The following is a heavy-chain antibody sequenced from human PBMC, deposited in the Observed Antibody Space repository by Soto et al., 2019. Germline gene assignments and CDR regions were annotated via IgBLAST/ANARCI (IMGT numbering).Heavy chain of an antibody. CDR3: ARGGGDDDILTGYYHFDY. Sequence: QVQLVQSGAEVKKPGSSVKVSCKASGGTFSSYTISWVRQAPGQGLEWMGRIIPILGIANYAQKFQGRVTITADKSTSTAYMELGSLRSEDTAVYYCARGGGDDDILTGYYHFDYWGQGTLVTVSS. J-gene: IGHJ4*02. CDR1: GGTFSSYT. V-gene: IGHV1-69*02. CDR2: IIPILGIA. D-gene: IGHD3-9*01.